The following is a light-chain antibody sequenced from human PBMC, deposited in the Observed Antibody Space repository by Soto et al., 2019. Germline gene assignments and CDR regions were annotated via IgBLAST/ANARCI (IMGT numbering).Light chain of an antibody. CDR3: SSYARNRDVL. J-gene: IGLJ2*01. CDR1: SSDVDYYNY. Sequence: QSVLTQPASVSGSPGQSITISCTGTSSDVDYYNYVSWYQQRPGKAPKLMIYEVSNRPSGVSNRFSGSKSGNTASLTISGLQAEDEADYYCSSYARNRDVLFGGGTKVTVL. CDR2: EVS. V-gene: IGLV2-14*01.